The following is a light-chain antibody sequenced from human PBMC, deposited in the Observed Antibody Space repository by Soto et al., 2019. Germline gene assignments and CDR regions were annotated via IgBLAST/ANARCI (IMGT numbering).Light chain of an antibody. Sequence: QPVLTQPVSVSGAPGRAIPISCNGNHRDVCGYNYVSWYQQHPGKAPKFMIYDVSNRPSGVSTRFSGSKSGNTASLTISGLQAEDEADYYCNSYTTSNTRQIVFGTGTKVTVL. J-gene: IGLJ1*01. CDR3: NSYTTSNTRQIV. V-gene: IGLV2-14*01. CDR1: HRDVCGYNY. CDR2: DVS.